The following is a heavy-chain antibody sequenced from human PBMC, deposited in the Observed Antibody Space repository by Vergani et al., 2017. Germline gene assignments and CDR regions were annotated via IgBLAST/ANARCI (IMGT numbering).Heavy chain of an antibody. CDR2: ISGSGGST. CDR1: GFTFSSYA. D-gene: IGHD3-10*01. CDR3: LPLIKANAPPHFDY. Sequence: EVQLLESGGGLVQPGGSLRPSCAPPGFTFSSYAMSWVRKGPGKGLGWVSAISGSGGSTYYAESGKGRFTISGDNSKNTLYLQMNSLKAEDTAVYYCLPLIKANAPPHFDYWGQGTLVTVSS. V-gene: IGHV3-23*01. J-gene: IGHJ4*02.